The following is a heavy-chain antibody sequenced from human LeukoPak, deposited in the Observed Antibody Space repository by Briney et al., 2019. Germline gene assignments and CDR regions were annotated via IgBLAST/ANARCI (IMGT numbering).Heavy chain of an antibody. J-gene: IGHJ3*02. CDR1: GGSFSGYY. D-gene: IGHD1-26*01. Sequence: PSETLSLTCAVYGGSFSGYYWSWIRQPPGKGLEWIGEINHSGSTNYNPSLKSRVTISVDTSKNQFSLKLSSVTAADTAVYYCARGVGATEGDALDIWGQGTMVTVSS. V-gene: IGHV4-34*01. CDR3: ARGVGATEGDALDI. CDR2: INHSGST.